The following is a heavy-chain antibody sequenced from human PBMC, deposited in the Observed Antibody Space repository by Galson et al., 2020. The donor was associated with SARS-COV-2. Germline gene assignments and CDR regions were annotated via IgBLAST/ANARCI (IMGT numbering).Heavy chain of an antibody. CDR2: IDWDDDK. CDR1: GFSLSTIRMS. CDR3: ARYYFDSSGVSRFDS. V-gene: IGHV2-70*11. D-gene: IGHD3-22*01. J-gene: IGHJ4*02. Sequence: SGPTLVKPTQTLTLTCTFSGFSLSTIRMSVSWIRQPPGKALEWLARIDWDDDKYYSTSLKTRLTISKDTSKNQVVLTMTNMDPVDTATYYCARYYFDSSGVSRFDSWGQGTLVTVSS.